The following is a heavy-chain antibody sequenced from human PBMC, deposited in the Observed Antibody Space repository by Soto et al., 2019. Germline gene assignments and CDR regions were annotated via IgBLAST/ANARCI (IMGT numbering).Heavy chain of an antibody. Sequence: GESLKISCKGSGYSFTSYWIGWVRQMPGKGLEWMGIIYPGDSDTRYSPSFQGQVTNSADKSISTAYLQWSSLKASDTAMYYCARLHTHWEDYYYYMDVWGKGTTVTVSS. CDR1: GYSFTSYW. J-gene: IGHJ6*03. CDR2: IYPGDSDT. CDR3: ARLHTHWEDYYYYMDV. D-gene: IGHD1-26*01. V-gene: IGHV5-51*01.